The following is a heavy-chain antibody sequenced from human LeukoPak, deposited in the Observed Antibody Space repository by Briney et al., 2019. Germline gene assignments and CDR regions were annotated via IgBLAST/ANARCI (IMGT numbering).Heavy chain of an antibody. CDR1: GFTFSDYY. J-gene: IGHJ3*02. CDR2: ISSSGSTI. D-gene: IGHD3-16*02. Sequence: GGSLRLSCAASGFTFSDYYMSWIRQAPGKGLEWVSYISSSGSTIYYADSVKGRFTISRDNAKSSLYLQMNSLRAEDTAVYYCARGLYDYVWGSYRYADAFDIWGQGTMVTVSS. V-gene: IGHV3-11*04. CDR3: ARGLYDYVWGSYRYADAFDI.